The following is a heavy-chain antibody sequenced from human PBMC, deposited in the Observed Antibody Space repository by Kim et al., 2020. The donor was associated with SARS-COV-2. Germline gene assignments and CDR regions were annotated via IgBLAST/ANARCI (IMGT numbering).Heavy chain of an antibody. CDR1: GFTFSSYA. CDR3: ARVKGGSYFNGFDI. CDR2: ISYDGSNK. Sequence: GGSLRLSCAASGFTFSSYAMHWVRQAPGKGLEWVAVISYDGSNKYYADSVKGRFTISRDNSKNTLYLQMNSLRAEDTAVYYCARVKGGSYFNGFDIWGQGTMVTVSS. D-gene: IGHD1-26*01. J-gene: IGHJ3*02. V-gene: IGHV3-30*04.